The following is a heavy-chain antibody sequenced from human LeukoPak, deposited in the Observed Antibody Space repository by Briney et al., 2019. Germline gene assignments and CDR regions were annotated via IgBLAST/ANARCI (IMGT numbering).Heavy chain of an antibody. V-gene: IGHV3-11*01. D-gene: IGHD1-26*01. J-gene: IGHJ3*02. CDR3: AKVDGIVGAIDAFDI. CDR1: GFTFSDYY. CDR2: ISSSGSTI. Sequence: PGGSLRLSCAASGFTFSDYYMSWIRQAPGKGLEWVSYISSSGSTIYYADSVKGRFTISRDNAKNSLYLQMNSLRAEDTAVYYCAKVDGIVGAIDAFDIWGQGTMVTVSS.